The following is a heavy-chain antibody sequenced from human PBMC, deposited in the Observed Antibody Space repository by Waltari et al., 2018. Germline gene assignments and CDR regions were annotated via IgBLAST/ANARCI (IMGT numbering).Heavy chain of an antibody. CDR2: ISERGDST. CDR3: AKEGVGYCTRTSCCIGFDL. CDR1: GFSINAYA. J-gene: IGHJ4*02. Sequence: EVQLLESGGGLSQPGGSLRLSCAASGFSINAYAIIWVRQAPGKGLEWVSSISERGDSTYYADSVKGRVTTSRDNSKNTVYLQMSNMRSEDTAVYYCAKEGVGYCTRTSCCIGFDLWGQGTLVTVSS. V-gene: IGHV3-23*01. D-gene: IGHD2-2*01.